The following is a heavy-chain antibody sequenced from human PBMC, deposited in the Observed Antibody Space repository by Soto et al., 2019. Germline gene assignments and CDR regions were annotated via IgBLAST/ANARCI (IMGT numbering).Heavy chain of an antibody. D-gene: IGHD2-2*01. J-gene: IGHJ4*02. CDR2: IRGSGGST. CDR3: ARHRCRSCPIDY. V-gene: IGHV3-23*01. CDR1: GFTFSSYA. Sequence: GGSLILSCTTSGFTFSSYAMSWVRQAPGKGLEWVSTIRGSGGSTYYNPSLKSRVTISVDTSKNQFSLKLSSVTAADTAVYYCARHRCRSCPIDYWGQGTLVTVSS.